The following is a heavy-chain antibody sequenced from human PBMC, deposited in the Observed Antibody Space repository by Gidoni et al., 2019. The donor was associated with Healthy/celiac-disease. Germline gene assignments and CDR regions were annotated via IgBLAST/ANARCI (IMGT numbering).Heavy chain of an antibody. CDR2: ISGSCGST. D-gene: IGHD2-2*01. CDR3: AKGATGIVVVPAAIESWFDP. CDR1: GFTFSSYA. Sequence: EVQLLESGGGLVQPGGSLRLSCAASGFTFSSYAMSWVRQFPGKGLEWVSAISGSCGSTYYADSVKGRFTISRDNSKNTLYLQMNSLRAEDTAVYYCAKGATGIVVVPAAIESWFDPWGQGTLVTVSS. V-gene: IGHV3-23*01. J-gene: IGHJ5*02.